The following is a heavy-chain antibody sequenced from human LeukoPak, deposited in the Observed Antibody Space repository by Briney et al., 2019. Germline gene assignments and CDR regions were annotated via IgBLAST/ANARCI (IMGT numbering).Heavy chain of an antibody. Sequence: GRSLRLSCAASGFTFSSYAMHWVRQAPGKGLEWVAVISYDGSNKYYADSVKGRFTISRDNSKNTLYLQMSSLRVEDTAVYYCAQGDSYYDFLLSVWGQGTMVTVSS. D-gene: IGHD3-3*01. CDR1: GFTFSSYA. J-gene: IGHJ3*01. V-gene: IGHV3-30-3*02. CDR2: ISYDGSNK. CDR3: AQGDSYYDFLLSV.